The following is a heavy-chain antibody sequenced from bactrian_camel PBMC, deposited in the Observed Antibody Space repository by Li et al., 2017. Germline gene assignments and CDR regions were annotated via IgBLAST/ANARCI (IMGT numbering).Heavy chain of an antibody. D-gene: IGHD7*01. CDR3: AAKSLKYTRPCTFGLTYGS. CDR1: KWPFPSKPC. V-gene: IGHV3S57*01. Sequence: LRLSCVVSKWPFPSKPCIGWFRQAPGKEREGVAALYIGGRTYADSVKGRFTISQDRAKYTLYLQMNSLKREDSATYYCAAKSLKYTRPCTFGLTYGSWGQGTQVTVS. CDR2: LYIGGRT. J-gene: IGHJ4*01.